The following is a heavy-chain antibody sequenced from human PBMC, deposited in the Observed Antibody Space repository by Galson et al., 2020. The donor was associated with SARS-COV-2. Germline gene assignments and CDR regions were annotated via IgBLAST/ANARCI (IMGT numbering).Heavy chain of an antibody. CDR2: ISTSGST. D-gene: IGHD3-3*01. CDR1: GASISDYY. Sequence: PSETLSLTCSVSGASISDYYWSWIRQPAGKGLEWIGQISTSGSTNHNPSLRSRVTMSVDTTKNQFSLKLNSVTAADTAVYYCAVSGRFLEWGFFDYWGQGTLVAVSS. V-gene: IGHV4-4*07. CDR3: AVSGRFLEWGFFDY. J-gene: IGHJ4*02.